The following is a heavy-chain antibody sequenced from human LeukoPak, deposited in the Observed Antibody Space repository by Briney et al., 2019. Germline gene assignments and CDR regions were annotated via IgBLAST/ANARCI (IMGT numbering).Heavy chain of an antibody. CDR2: IKQDGSKK. CDR1: GFPFSSYW. V-gene: IGHV3-7*03. CDR3: AKDMASIVGATALDY. Sequence: GGSLRLSCVASGFPFSSYWMTWVRQAPGKGLEWVANIKQDGSKKSYVDSVKGRFTISRDNAKNSLYLQMNSLRAEDTALYYCAKDMASIVGATALDYWGQGTLVTVSS. J-gene: IGHJ4*02. D-gene: IGHD1-26*01.